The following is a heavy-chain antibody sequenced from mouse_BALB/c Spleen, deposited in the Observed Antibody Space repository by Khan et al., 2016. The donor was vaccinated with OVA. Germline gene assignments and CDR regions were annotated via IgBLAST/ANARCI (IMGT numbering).Heavy chain of an antibody. CDR2: INPSNGGT. D-gene: IGHD2-1*01. CDR3: TRSGYGTLAY. J-gene: IGHJ3*01. CDR1: GYTFTSYY. Sequence: VQLQQSGAELVKPGASVRLSCKASGYTFTSYYLYWVKQRPGQGLEWIGDINPSNGGTNFNEKFKSKATLTVDKYSSTAYMQLSSLTSEDYAVYYCTRSGYGTLAYWGQGALVTFSA. V-gene: IGHV1S81*02.